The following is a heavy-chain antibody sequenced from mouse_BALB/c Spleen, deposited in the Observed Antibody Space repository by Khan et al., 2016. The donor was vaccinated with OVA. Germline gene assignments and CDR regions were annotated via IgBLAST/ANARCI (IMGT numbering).Heavy chain of an antibody. D-gene: IGHD2-14*01. CDR3: ARSTYKYAFLY. Sequence: EVQLQESGPSLVKPSQTLSLICSVTGDSITSGYWNWIRKFPGNKLEFMGYMIYSGHTYYNPSLKSRISITRHTSKNQYYLQLNSVTTEVTATDYLARSTYKYAFLYWGRGTLVSVSA. J-gene: IGHJ3*01. CDR2: MIYSGHT. CDR1: GDSITSGY. V-gene: IGHV3-8*02.